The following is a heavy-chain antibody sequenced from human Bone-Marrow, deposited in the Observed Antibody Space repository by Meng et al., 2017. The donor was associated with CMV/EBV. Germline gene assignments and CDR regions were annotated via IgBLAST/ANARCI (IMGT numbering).Heavy chain of an antibody. CDR2: IYYSGST. D-gene: IGHD2-21*01. V-gene: IGHV4-59*01. CDR3: ATYSGGAFDI. J-gene: IGHJ3*02. Sequence: GSLRLSCTVSGGSISSYYWSWIRQPPGKGLEWIGYIYYSGSTHYYPSLKSRITISLDMSKNQFSLNLSSVTAADTAVYYCATYSGGAFDIWGQGTKVTVSS. CDR1: GGSISSYY.